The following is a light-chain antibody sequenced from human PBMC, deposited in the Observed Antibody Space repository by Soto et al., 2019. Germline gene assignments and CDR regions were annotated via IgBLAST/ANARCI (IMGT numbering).Light chain of an antibody. Sequence: DLQMTQSPSTLSASVGDRVTITCRASQSISSWLAWYQQKPGKAPKLLIYKASSSESGVPSRFSGSGSGTEFTLTISSLQPDDFATYYCQQYNSYQYTFGQGTKLEIK. V-gene: IGKV1-5*03. CDR2: KAS. CDR3: QQYNSYQYT. J-gene: IGKJ2*01. CDR1: QSISSW.